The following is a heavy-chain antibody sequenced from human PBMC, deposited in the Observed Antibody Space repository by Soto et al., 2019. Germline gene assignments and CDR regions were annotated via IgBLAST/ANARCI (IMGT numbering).Heavy chain of an antibody. J-gene: IGHJ3*01. Sequence: QVLLQESGPGLVKPSGTLSLTCTVSHFSVTNNKYWSWVRQSPGKPLEWIGDNYHSGTTYYNPSLSSRVSMSMDKSKNQISLILTSVTAAATAVYYCARDSRYCTDSGCSIMRDAFDVWGQGTLVTVSS. V-gene: IGHV4-4*02. CDR2: NYHSGTT. CDR3: ARDSRYCTDSGCSIMRDAFDV. CDR1: HFSVTNNKY. D-gene: IGHD2-15*01.